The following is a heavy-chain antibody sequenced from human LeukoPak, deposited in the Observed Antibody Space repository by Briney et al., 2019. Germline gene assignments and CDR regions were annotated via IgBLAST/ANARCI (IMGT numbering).Heavy chain of an antibody. D-gene: IGHD6-6*01. CDR1: GFTFSSYA. CDR2: ISGSGGNT. CDR3: AKGGQYSSSSGFGY. Sequence: VGSLRLSCAASGFTFSSYAMSWVRQAPGKGLEWVSGISGSGGNTYYADSVKGRFTISRDNSKNTLYLQMNSLRAEDTAVYYCAKGGQYSSSSGFGYWGQGTLVTVSS. J-gene: IGHJ4*02. V-gene: IGHV3-23*01.